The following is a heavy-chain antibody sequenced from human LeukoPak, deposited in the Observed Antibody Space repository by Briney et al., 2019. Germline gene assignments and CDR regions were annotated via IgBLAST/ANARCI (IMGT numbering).Heavy chain of an antibody. CDR3: ARGWLLRGAFDF. Sequence: GGSLRLSCAASGFTFSSYEMNWVRQAPGKGLEWVSYVSTTGTIIYYADSVKGRFTLSRDNAKNSLYLQMNSLRVEDTAVYCCARGWLLRGAFDFWGQGTLATVSS. J-gene: IGHJ4*02. CDR1: GFTFSSYE. D-gene: IGHD3-16*01. CDR2: VSTTGTII. V-gene: IGHV3-48*03.